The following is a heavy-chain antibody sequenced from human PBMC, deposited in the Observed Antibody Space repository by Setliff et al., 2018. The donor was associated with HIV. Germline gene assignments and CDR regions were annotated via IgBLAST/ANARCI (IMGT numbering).Heavy chain of an antibody. D-gene: IGHD1-26*01. Sequence: SETLSLTCAVYGGSFSGYYWSWIRQPPGKGLEWIGEIDHRGSTNYNPSLKSRVTISVDTSKNQFSLNLNSVTTADTAVYYCARFAVGRGDYWGQGTPVTVSS. V-gene: IGHV4-34*01. CDR2: IDHRGST. J-gene: IGHJ4*02. CDR1: GGSFSGYY. CDR3: ARFAVGRGDY.